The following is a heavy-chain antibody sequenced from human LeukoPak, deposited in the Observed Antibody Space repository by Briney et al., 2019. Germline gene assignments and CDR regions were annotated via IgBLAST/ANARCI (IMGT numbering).Heavy chain of an antibody. CDR3: AKAGAKSSSRVWDLYFQH. CDR2: TYYRSKWYN. D-gene: IGHD6-13*01. V-gene: IGHV6-1*01. Sequence: SQTLSLTCAISGDSVSSNSAAWNWIRQSPSRGLEWLGRTYYRSKWYNDYAVSVKSRITINPDTSKNQFSLQLNSVTPEDTAVYYCAKAGAKSSSRVWDLYFQHWGQGTLVTVSS. J-gene: IGHJ1*01. CDR1: GDSVSSNSAA.